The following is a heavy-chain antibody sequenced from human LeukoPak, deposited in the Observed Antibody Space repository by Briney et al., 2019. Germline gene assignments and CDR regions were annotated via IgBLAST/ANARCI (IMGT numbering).Heavy chain of an antibody. V-gene: IGHV1-69*15. D-gene: IGHD3-10*01. CDR1: GGTFSNYA. CDR2: IITIFGTG. Sequence: SVKVSCKTSGGTFSNYAISWVRQAPGQGLEWMGRIITIFGTGDYPQEFQGRVTIIADQSSSKASMLLNSLRSGATATYVCSRRKGRYFGSRTYYNEFFDYRGPGTLVTVPS. CDR3: SRRKGRYFGSRTYYNEFFDY. J-gene: IGHJ4*02.